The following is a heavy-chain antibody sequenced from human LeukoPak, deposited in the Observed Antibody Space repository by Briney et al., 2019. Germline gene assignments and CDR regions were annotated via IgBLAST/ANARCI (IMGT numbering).Heavy chain of an antibody. J-gene: IGHJ3*02. V-gene: IGHV3-21*01. CDR3: ARVYGGNSDDAFDI. CDR1: GFMFNKYG. CDR2: ISSSSSYI. D-gene: IGHD4-23*01. Sequence: PGGSLRLSCVASGFMFNKYGMNWVRQAPGKGLEWVSFISSSSSYIYYADSVKGRFTISRDNAKNSLYLQMNSLRAEDTAVYYCARVYGGNSDDAFDIWGQGTMVTVSS.